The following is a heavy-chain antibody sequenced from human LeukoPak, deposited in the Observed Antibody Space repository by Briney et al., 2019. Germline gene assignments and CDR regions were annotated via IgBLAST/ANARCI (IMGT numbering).Heavy chain of an antibody. Sequence: GGSLRLSCEVSGFTFSSYAMHWVRQAPGKGLEWVAVISSDGSKKDYADSVKGRFTISRDNAKNSLYLQMNSLRAEDTAVYYCATLGDDTNGYGDYWGQGTLATVSS. CDR3: ATLGDDTNGYGDY. D-gene: IGHD3-22*01. J-gene: IGHJ4*02. CDR1: GFTFSSYA. CDR2: ISSDGSKK. V-gene: IGHV3-30*04.